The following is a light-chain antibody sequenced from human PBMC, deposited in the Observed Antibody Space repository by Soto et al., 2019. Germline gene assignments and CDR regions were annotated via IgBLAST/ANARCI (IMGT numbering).Light chain of an antibody. CDR3: TSYAGSNNLV. CDR1: RSDVGGYDY. J-gene: IGLJ3*02. Sequence: QSVLTQPASVSGSPGQSITICRTGTRSDVGGYDYVSWYQLHPGKAPKLMVFEVNNRPSGVSYRFSGSKSGNTASLPISGLQAEDEADYYCTSYAGSNNLVFAGGTKVTVL. V-gene: IGLV2-14*01. CDR2: EVN.